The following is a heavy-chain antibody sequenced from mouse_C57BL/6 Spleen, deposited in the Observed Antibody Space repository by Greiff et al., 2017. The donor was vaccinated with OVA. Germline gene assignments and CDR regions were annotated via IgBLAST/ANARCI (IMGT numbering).Heavy chain of an antibody. Sequence: EVKLMESGGGLVQPGGSLKLSCAASGFTFSDYYMYWVRQTPEKRLEWVAYISNGGGSTYYPDTVKGRFTISRDNAKNTLYLQMSRLKSEDTAMYYCARRSSNYDAMDYWGQGTSVTVSS. CDR2: ISNGGGST. V-gene: IGHV5-12*01. CDR1: GFTFSDYY. D-gene: IGHD2-5*01. CDR3: ARRSSNYDAMDY. J-gene: IGHJ4*01.